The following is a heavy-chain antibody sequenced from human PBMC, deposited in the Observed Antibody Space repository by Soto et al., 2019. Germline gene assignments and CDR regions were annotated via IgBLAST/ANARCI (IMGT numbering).Heavy chain of an antibody. Sequence: QVQVVESGGSVVQPGRSLRLSCAASGFTFSSYGMHWVSQAPGKGLEWVAVIWYDGSNKYYADSVKGRFTISRDNSKNTLYLQMNSLRAEDTAVYYCARVGIGALNYYYYGMDVWGQGTTVTVSS. CDR1: GFTFSSYG. CDR3: ARVGIGALNYYYYGMDV. D-gene: IGHD3-3*01. V-gene: IGHV3-33*01. J-gene: IGHJ6*02. CDR2: IWYDGSNK.